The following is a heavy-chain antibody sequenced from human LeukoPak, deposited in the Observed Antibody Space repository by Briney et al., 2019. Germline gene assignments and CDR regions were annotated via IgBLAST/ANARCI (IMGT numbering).Heavy chain of an antibody. CDR3: ARDLDIVVVPAAITPLYYYGMDV. D-gene: IGHD2-2*03. CDR1: GFTFSDYY. CDR2: ISSSGSTI. J-gene: IGHJ6*02. Sequence: PGGSLRLSCAASGFTFSDYYMSWIRQPPGKGLEWVSYISSSGSTIYYADSVKGRFTISRDNAKNSLYLQMNSLRSEDTAVYYCARDLDIVVVPAAITPLYYYGMDVWGQGTTVTVSS. V-gene: IGHV3-11*01.